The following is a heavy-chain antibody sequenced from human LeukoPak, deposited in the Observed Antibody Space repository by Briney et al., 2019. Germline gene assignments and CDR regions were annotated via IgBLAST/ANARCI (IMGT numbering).Heavy chain of an antibody. CDR2: INHSGST. CDR3: ARRRYGSGSYSNHLWDYFDY. D-gene: IGHD3-10*01. V-gene: IGHV4-34*01. J-gene: IGHJ4*02. Sequence: SENLSLTCAVYGGSFSGYYWSWIRQPPGKGLEWIGEINHSGSTNYNPSLKSRVTISVDTSKNQFSLKLSSVTAADTAVYYCARRRYGSGSYSNHLWDYFDYWGQGTLVTVSS. CDR1: GGSFSGYY.